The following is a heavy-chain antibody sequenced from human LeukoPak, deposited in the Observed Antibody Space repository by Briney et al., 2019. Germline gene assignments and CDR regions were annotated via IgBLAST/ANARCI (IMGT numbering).Heavy chain of an antibody. Sequence: GGSLRLSCAASGFTFTNYNMNWVRQAPGKGLEWISYISGGSGTIYYADSVRGRFTVSRDNAKDSLWLQMDSLRVEDTAVYFCARLYGDWFDPWGAGTLVTVSS. V-gene: IGHV3-48*01. CDR2: ISGGSGTI. CDR1: GFTFTNYN. D-gene: IGHD4-17*01. J-gene: IGHJ5*02. CDR3: ARLYGDWFDP.